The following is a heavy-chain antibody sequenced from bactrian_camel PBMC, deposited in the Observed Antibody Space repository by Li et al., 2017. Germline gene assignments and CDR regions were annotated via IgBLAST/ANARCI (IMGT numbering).Heavy chain of an antibody. CDR3: AAAVDRIKTVVDPRLPYDYNY. V-gene: IGHV3S53*01. J-gene: IGHJ4*01. CDR1: GYIYSSHC. D-gene: IGHD6*01. CDR2: IGQHGDT. Sequence: HVQLVESGGGAVQAEGSLRLSCVASGYIYSSHCMGWVRQAPGKEREGVAAIGQHGDTSYADSVKGRFTISRDNTRSTLYLQMNNLNQEDTARYYCAAAVDRIKTVVDPRLPYDYNYWGQGTQVTVS.